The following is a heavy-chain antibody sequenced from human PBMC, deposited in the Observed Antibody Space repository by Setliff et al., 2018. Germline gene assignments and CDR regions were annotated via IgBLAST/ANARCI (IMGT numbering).Heavy chain of an antibody. V-gene: IGHV3-23*01. J-gene: IGHJ4*02. D-gene: IGHD3-16*01. CDR3: AGDPPGPHLVYTY. CDR1: GFYFRNYA. Sequence: GGSLRLSCTLSGFYFRNYAMNWVRQAPGKGLEWASAISGSGGSIDYADSVKGRFTISRDNSKNTLYLQMNGLRAEDTAIYYCAGDPPGPHLVYTYWGQGALVTVSS. CDR2: ISGSGGSI.